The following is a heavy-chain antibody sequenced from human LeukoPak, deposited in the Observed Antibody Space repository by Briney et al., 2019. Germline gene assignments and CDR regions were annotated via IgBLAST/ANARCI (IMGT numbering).Heavy chain of an antibody. J-gene: IGHJ3*02. CDR2: TRNKANSYTT. Sequence: GGSLRLSCAASGFTFSDHYMDWVRQAPGKGLEWVGRTRNKANSYTTEYAASVKGRFTISRDDSKNSLYLQMNSLKTEDTAVYYCARGGSYLHDAFDIWGQGTMVTVSS. V-gene: IGHV3-72*01. CDR3: ARGGSYLHDAFDI. D-gene: IGHD1-26*01. CDR1: GFTFSDHY.